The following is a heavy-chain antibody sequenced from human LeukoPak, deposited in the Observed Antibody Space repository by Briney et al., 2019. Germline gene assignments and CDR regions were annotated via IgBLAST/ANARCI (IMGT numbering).Heavy chain of an antibody. CDR1: GGSISSNGYY. V-gene: IGHV4-39*01. J-gene: IGHJ5*02. D-gene: IGHD3-16*01. CDR2: IYYSGSA. CDR3: ARRSQENGVITANNWFDP. Sequence: SETLSLTFSVSGGSISSNGYYGGWKGQPPGKELEWIWAIYYSGSAYYNPSLKSRVTISVDTSKNQFSLKVTSVTAADTAVYYCARRSQENGVITANNWFDPWGQGTLVTVSS.